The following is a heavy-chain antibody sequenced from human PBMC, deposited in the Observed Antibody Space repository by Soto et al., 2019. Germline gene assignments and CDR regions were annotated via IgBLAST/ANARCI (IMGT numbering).Heavy chain of an antibody. J-gene: IGHJ4*02. CDR3: ARTAAARPDY. Sequence: PSETLSLTCTVSGGSISSGGFYWSWIRQHPGKGLEWIGYIYYSGTTYYNPSLESRVTLSRDTSKNQFSLTLNSVTAADTAVYYCARTAAARPDYWGQGTPATVS. CDR2: IYYSGTT. V-gene: IGHV4-31*03. CDR1: GGSISSGGFY. D-gene: IGHD6-6*01.